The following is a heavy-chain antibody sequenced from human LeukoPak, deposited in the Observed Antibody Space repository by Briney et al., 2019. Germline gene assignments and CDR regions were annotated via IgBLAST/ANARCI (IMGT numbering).Heavy chain of an antibody. CDR3: ARDCGPDYYDSSGYYYDWFDP. CDR1: GFTFDDYA. V-gene: IGHV3-9*01. Sequence: GRSLRLSCAASGFTFDDYAMHWVRQAPGKGLEWVSGISWNSGSIGYADSVKGRFTISRDNAKNSLYLQMNSLRAEDTAAYYCARDCGPDYYDSSGYYYDWFDPWGQGTTVTASS. D-gene: IGHD3-22*01. CDR2: ISWNSGSI. J-gene: IGHJ5*01.